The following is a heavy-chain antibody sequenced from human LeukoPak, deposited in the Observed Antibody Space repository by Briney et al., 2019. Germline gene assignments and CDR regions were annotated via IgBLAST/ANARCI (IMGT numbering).Heavy chain of an antibody. J-gene: IGHJ5*02. V-gene: IGHV4-34*01. CDR1: GGSFSGYY. CDR3: ARAPTMGGYYVWFDP. CDR2: INHSGST. Sequence: SETLSLTCAVYGGSFSGYYWSWIRQPPGKGLEWIGEINHSGSTYYNPSLKSRVTISVDTSKNQFSLKLSSVTAADTAVYYCARAPTMGGYYVWFDPWGQGTLVTVSS. D-gene: IGHD3-22*01.